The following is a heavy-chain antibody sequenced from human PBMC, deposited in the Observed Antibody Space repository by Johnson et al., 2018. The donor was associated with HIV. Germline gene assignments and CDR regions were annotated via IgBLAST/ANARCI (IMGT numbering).Heavy chain of an antibody. CDR1: GFTFSDYY. Sequence: QVQLVESGGGLVKPGGSLRLSCAASGFTFSDYYMSWIRQAPGKGLEWVSYISSSGSTIYSADSVQGRFNISRDNAKNSLYLQMNSLRAEDTAVYYCARDITPHKEGDAFDIWGQGTMVTVSS. CDR2: ISSSGSTI. J-gene: IGHJ3*02. D-gene: IGHD1-14*01. V-gene: IGHV3-11*04. CDR3: ARDITPHKEGDAFDI.